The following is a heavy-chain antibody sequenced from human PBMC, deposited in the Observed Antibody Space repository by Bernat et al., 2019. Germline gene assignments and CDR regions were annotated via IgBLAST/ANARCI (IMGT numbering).Heavy chain of an antibody. V-gene: IGHV3-48*01. D-gene: IGHD3-10*01. CDR1: GFPFSSCA. Sequence: EVQLVESGGALVQPGESLRLSCAASGFPFSSCAMNWVRQAPGKGLEWVSYISPGSDTKYYADSVKGRFTISRDNAKNFLYLQINSLRAEDTAVYYCVTYYFGTGTHHPGNCRGHGTLVTVSS. J-gene: IGHJ4*01. CDR2: ISPGSDTK. CDR3: VTYYFGTGTHHPGNC.